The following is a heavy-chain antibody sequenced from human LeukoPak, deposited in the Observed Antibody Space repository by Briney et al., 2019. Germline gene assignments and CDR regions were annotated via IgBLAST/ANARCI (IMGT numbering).Heavy chain of an antibody. CDR3: ARLSVIVGAALEYYYYMDV. J-gene: IGHJ6*03. D-gene: IGHD1-26*01. V-gene: IGHV1-18*01. CDR1: GYTFTSYG. Sequence: VASVKVSCKASGYTFTSYGISWVRQAPGQGLEWMGWISAYNGNTNYAQKLQGRVTMTTDTSTSTAYMELRSLRSDDTAVYYCARLSVIVGAALEYYYYMDVWGQGTTVTVSS. CDR2: ISAYNGNT.